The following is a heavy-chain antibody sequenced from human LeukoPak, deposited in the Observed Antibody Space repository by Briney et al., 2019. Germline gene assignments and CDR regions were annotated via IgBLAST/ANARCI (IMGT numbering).Heavy chain of an antibody. CDR2: MNPNSGNT. CDR3: ARARIGRGYSYGLSYYYHYMDV. J-gene: IGHJ6*03. CDR1: GYTFTSYD. V-gene: IGHV1-8*03. D-gene: IGHD5-18*01. Sequence: ASVKVSCKASGYTFTSYDINWVRQATGQGLEWMGWMNPNSGNTGYAQKFQGRVTITRNTSISTAYMELSSLRSEDTAVYYCARARIGRGYSYGLSYYYHYMDVWGKGTTVTISS.